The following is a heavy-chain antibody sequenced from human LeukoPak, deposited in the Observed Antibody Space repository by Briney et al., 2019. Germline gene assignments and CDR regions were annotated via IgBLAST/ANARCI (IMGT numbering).Heavy chain of an antibody. J-gene: IGHJ4*02. CDR2: ISDDGGDS. CDR3: GRDWKLDY. V-gene: IGHV3-23*01. Sequence: GGSLRLSCAASGFTFSSYAMSWVRQAPGKGLEWVSAISDDGGDSKYAESVKGRFTISRDNSRNRLYLQMNSLRVEDTAIYYCGRDWKLDYWGQGILVTVSS. D-gene: IGHD1-1*01. CDR1: GFTFSSYA.